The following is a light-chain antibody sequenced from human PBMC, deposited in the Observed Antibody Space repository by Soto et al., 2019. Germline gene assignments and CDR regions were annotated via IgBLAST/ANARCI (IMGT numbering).Light chain of an antibody. CDR1: QNISTY. J-gene: IGKJ1*01. V-gene: IGKV3-11*01. CDR2: GVS. CDR3: PQRTNSLPWT. Sequence: EMVLTQSPATLSLSPGEGASLSCRASQNISTYLAWYQQSPGQVPILLIYGVSKRSTAIPPRFSGSGSVTDFTLSVSGLETEDFATYYCPQRTNSLPWTFGQGTRVELK.